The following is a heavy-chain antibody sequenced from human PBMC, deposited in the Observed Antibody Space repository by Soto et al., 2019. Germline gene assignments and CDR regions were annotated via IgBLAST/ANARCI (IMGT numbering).Heavy chain of an antibody. CDR3: AKDSHYGEYVGFFDY. CDR1: RLTFSSYG. V-gene: IGHV3-30*18. Sequence: GGSLRLSCAASRLTFSSYGMHWVRQAPGKGLEWVAIISYDGSNKYYADSVKGRFTISRDNSKNTLYLQMNSLRAEDTAVYYCAKDSHYGEYVGFFDYCGQGTLVTVSS. J-gene: IGHJ4*02. D-gene: IGHD4-17*01. CDR2: ISYDGSNK.